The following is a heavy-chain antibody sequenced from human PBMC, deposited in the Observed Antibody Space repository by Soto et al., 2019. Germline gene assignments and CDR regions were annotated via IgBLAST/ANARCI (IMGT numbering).Heavy chain of an antibody. Sequence: ASVMVSCKASGYTFNSYYMHWVRQAPGQGLEWMGLINPSGGSTSYAQKFQGRVTMTTDTSTSTVYMELSSLRSEDTAVYYCARPTSYYGTRAYYYAFDYWGQGTLVTVSS. D-gene: IGHD3-22*01. J-gene: IGHJ4*02. CDR1: GYTFNSYY. CDR2: INPSGGST. V-gene: IGHV1-46*02. CDR3: ARPTSYYGTRAYYYAFDY.